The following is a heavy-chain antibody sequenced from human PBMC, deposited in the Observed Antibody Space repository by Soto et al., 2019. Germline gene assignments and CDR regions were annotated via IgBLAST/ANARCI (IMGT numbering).Heavy chain of an antibody. CDR1: GGSVSSGSYY. D-gene: IGHD6-19*01. CDR3: ERGSGDSSGWYYYYYYYYGMDV. Sequence: SETLSLTCTVSGGSVSSGSYYWSWIRQPPGKGLEWIGYIYYSGSTNYNPSLKSRVTISVDTSKNQFSLKLSSVTAADTAVYYCERGSGDSSGWYYYYYYYYGMDVWGQGTTVTVSS. V-gene: IGHV4-61*01. CDR2: IYYSGST. J-gene: IGHJ6*02.